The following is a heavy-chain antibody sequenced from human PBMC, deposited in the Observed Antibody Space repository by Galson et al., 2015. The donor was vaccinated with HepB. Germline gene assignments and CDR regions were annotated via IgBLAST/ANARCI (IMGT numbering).Heavy chain of an antibody. Sequence: SVKVSCKASGYDFDKYGLSWVRQAPGQGLEWMGWVSGYDGSANYSPKFQGRVTMTTQTSTGTAYLEMRSLRSDDTAGYYCARDSRLELQLNNYYSYGMDVCGQGTAGIVS. CDR1: GYDFDKYG. V-gene: IGHV1-18*01. J-gene: IGHJ6*02. D-gene: IGHD1-7*01. CDR2: VSGYDGSA. CDR3: ARDSRLELQLNNYYSYGMDV.